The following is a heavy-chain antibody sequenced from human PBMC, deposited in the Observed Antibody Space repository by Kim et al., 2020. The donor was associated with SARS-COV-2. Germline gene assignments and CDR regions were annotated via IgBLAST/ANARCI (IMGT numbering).Heavy chain of an antibody. CDR1: GFSFTNYA. CDR3: TRLKWFGEEGF. V-gene: IGHV3-23*01. D-gene: IGHD3-10*01. J-gene: IGHJ4*02. Sequence: GGSLRLSCVGSGFSFTNYAMSWVRQAPGKGLDWVSRISGSGGDTFYADSVKGRFTISRDNSKNTLYLQMNSLRVEDTAVYYCTRLKWFGEEGFWGQGTLVIVSS. CDR2: ISGSGGDT.